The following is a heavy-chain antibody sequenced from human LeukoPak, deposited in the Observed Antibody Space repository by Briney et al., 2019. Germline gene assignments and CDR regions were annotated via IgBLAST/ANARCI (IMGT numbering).Heavy chain of an antibody. CDR2: FSSSSSYT. V-gene: IGHV3-11*06. Sequence: GGSLRLSCAASGFTFSDYYMSWIRQAPGKGLEWVSYFSSSSSYTNYADSVKGRFTISRDNTKNSLYLQMNSLRAEDTAVYYCARVEIVVVPAAMGYYFDYWGQGTLVTVSS. CDR3: ARVEIVVVPAAMGYYFDY. D-gene: IGHD2-2*01. J-gene: IGHJ4*02. CDR1: GFTFSDYY.